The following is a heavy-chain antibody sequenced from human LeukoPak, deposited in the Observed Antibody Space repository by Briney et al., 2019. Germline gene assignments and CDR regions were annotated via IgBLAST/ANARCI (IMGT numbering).Heavy chain of an antibody. D-gene: IGHD6-6*01. CDR1: GFTFSDYY. J-gene: IGHJ4*02. CDR3: ARPADSSSMLFDY. V-gene: IGHV3-11*01. Sequence: GGSLRLSCAASGFTFSDYYMSWIRQAPGKGLEWVSYISSSGSTIYYADSVKGRFTISRDNAKNSLYLQMNSLRAEDTAVYYCARPADSSSMLFDYWGQGTLVTVSS. CDR2: ISSSGSTI.